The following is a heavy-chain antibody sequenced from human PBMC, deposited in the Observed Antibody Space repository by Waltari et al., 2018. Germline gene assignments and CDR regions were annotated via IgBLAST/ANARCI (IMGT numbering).Heavy chain of an antibody. D-gene: IGHD4-17*01. V-gene: IGHV4-59*01. Sequence: QVQLQESGPGLVKPSETLSLPCTVSGGSISSYYWSWIRPPPGRGLEWIGYIYYSGSTNYNPSLKSRVTISVDTSKNQFSLKLSSVTAADTAVYYCARIRADGDFRYRYYYMDVWGKGTTVTVSS. J-gene: IGHJ6*03. CDR1: GGSISSYY. CDR3: ARIRADGDFRYRYYYMDV. CDR2: IYYSGST.